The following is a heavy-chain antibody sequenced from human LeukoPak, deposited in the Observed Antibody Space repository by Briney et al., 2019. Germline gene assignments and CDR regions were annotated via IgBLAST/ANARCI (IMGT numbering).Heavy chain of an antibody. CDR1: GGTFSSYA. V-gene: IGHV1-69*06. J-gene: IGHJ5*02. CDR3: ARTNTTGTTGGWFDP. Sequence: SVKVSCKASGGTFSSYAISWVRQAPGQGLEWMGGIIPIFGTANYAQKFQGRVTITADKSTSTAYMELSSLRSEDTAVYYCARTNTTGTTGGWFDPWGQGTLVTVSS. D-gene: IGHD1-1*01. CDR2: IIPIFGTA.